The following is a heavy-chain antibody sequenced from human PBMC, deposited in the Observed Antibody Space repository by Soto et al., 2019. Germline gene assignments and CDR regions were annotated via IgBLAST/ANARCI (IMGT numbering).Heavy chain of an antibody. CDR1: GFTFTNAW. Sequence: EVQLVESGGDLAKPGGSLRLSCAASGFTFTNAWMSWVRQAPGKGLEWVGRIKSKTGGGTTDYGAPVRGRFTISRDDSKNTLYLQMNRLKTEDTAVYYCTTSVLRYYYGMDVWGQGTTVTVSS. J-gene: IGHJ6*02. D-gene: IGHD2-15*01. CDR3: TTSVLRYYYGMDV. CDR2: IKSKTGGGTT. V-gene: IGHV3-15*01.